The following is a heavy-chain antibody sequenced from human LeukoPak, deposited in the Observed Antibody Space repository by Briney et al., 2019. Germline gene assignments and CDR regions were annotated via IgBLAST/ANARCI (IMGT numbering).Heavy chain of an antibody. V-gene: IGHV3-30*04. J-gene: IGHJ4*02. CDR3: ARVMGAGIAAAGTNFDY. CDR2: ISYEGSNK. CDR1: RFTFSSYA. D-gene: IGHD6-13*01. Sequence: HPARSLRLACAAARFTFSSYAMHWVRQAPGKWLEWVAVISYEGSNKYYADSVKGRSTIARHNSKKTLYLQMNSLSAEDTAVYYCARVMGAGIAAAGTNFDYWGQGTLVTVSS.